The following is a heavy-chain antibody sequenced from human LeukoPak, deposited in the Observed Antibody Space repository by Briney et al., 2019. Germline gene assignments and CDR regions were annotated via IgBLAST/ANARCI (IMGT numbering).Heavy chain of an antibody. CDR2: INPSGGST. J-gene: IGHJ4*02. D-gene: IGHD4-17*01. V-gene: IGHV1-46*01. CDR1: GYTFTSYY. CDR3: AVYGDSYFDY. Sequence: GASVKASCKASGYTFTSYYMHWVRQAPGQGLEWMGIINPSGGSTSYAQKFQGRVTMTRDTATSTVYMELSSLRSEDTAVYYCAVYGDSYFDYWGQGTLVTVSS.